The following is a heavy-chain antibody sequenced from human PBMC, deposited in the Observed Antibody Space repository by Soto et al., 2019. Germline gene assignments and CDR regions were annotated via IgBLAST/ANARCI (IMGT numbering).Heavy chain of an antibody. J-gene: IGHJ4*02. V-gene: IGHV4-59*01. CDR2: IYYSGST. CDR3: ARKSLNDLWFGE. Sequence: SETLSLTCTVSGGSISSYYWSWTRQPPGKGLEWIGYIYYSGSTNYNPSLKSRVTISVDTSKNQFSLKLSSVTAADTAVYYCARKSLNDLWFGEWGQGTLVTVSS. CDR1: GGSISSYY. D-gene: IGHD3-10*01.